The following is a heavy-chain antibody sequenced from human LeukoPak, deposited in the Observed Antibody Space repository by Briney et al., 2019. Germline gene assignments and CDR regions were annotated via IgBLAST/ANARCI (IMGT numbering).Heavy chain of an antibody. V-gene: IGHV3-15*01. CDR3: TTDFYGSSQESFDY. D-gene: IGHD3-10*01. CDR2: IKSKTDGGTT. CDR1: GFTFSNAW. Sequence: GGSLRLSCAASGFTFSNAWMSWVRQAPGKGLEWVGRIKSKTDGGTTDYAAPVKGRFTISRDDSKNTLYLQMNSLKTEDTAVYYCTTDFYGSSQESFDYWGQGTLVTVSS. J-gene: IGHJ4*02.